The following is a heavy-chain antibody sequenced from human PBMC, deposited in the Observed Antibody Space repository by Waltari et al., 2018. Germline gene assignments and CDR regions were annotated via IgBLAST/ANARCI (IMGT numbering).Heavy chain of an antibody. CDR1: GGSISSYY. V-gene: IGHV4-4*07. D-gene: IGHD3-22*01. Sequence: QVQLQESGPGLVKPSETLSLTCTVSGGSISSYYWSWIWQPAGKGLEWIGRIYTSGSTNYNPSLKSRVTMSVDTSKNQFSLKLSSVTAADTAVYYCAKAGNYYDSSGYYDYYYYYMDVWGKVTTVTVSS. CDR2: IYTSGST. J-gene: IGHJ6*03. CDR3: AKAGNYYDSSGYYDYYYYYMDV.